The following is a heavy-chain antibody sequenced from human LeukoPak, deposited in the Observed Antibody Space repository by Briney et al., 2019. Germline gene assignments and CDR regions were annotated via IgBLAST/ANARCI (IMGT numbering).Heavy chain of an antibody. CDR1: GGSFSGYY. CDR2: INHSGST. CDR3: ARGEYLYFYGSGSYLTFDY. V-gene: IGHV4-34*01. Sequence: SETLSLTCAVYGGSFSGYYWSWIRQPPGKGLEWIGEINHSGSTNYNPSLKSRVTISVDTSKNQFSLKLSSVTAADTAVYYCARGEYLYFYGSGSYLTFDYWGQGTLVTVSS. D-gene: IGHD3-10*01. J-gene: IGHJ4*02.